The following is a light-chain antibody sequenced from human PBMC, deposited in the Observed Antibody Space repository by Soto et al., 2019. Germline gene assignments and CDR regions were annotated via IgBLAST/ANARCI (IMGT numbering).Light chain of an antibody. CDR1: QSVSSY. V-gene: IGKV3-11*01. J-gene: IGKJ4*01. CDR3: QQRSNWPPT. CDR2: DAS. Sequence: EIVLTQSPATLSLSPGERATLSCRASQSVSSYLAWYQQKPGQAPRLLIYDASNRATGIPARFSGSGSGTDFTLPISSLEPEDFEVYYCQQRSNWPPTFGGGTKVEIK.